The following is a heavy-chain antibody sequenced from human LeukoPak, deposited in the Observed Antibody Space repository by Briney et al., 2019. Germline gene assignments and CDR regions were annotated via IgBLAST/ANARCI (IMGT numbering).Heavy chain of an antibody. D-gene: IGHD3-3*01. V-gene: IGHV3-9*01. J-gene: IGHJ6*02. CDR2: ICGISGNI. CDR3: ANAGCDFCVGHLGTYYFHLMDG. Sequence: PGGSLRLSCAASGFTFDDYVMCWVRHAPGRGLEWVSDICGISGNIYYADSVKGRFTISRDNAKNSLYLQMNSLRAEGTALYYCANAGCDFCVGHLGTYYFHLMDGWGQGTSVTVSS. CDR1: GFTFDDYV.